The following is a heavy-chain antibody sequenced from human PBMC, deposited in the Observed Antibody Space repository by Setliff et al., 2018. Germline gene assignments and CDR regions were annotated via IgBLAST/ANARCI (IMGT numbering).Heavy chain of an antibody. Sequence: GGSLRLSCATSGFTFSYVMTWVRQAPGKGLEWVSAMSGSGGSINYADSVKGRFTISRDNSKNTLYLQMDSLRDDDTAVYYCAKPTQGQLALGAWGQGTLVTVSS. CDR2: MSGSGGSI. J-gene: IGHJ5*02. V-gene: IGHV3-23*01. CDR1: GFTFSYV. D-gene: IGHD1-1*01. CDR3: AKPTQGQLALGA.